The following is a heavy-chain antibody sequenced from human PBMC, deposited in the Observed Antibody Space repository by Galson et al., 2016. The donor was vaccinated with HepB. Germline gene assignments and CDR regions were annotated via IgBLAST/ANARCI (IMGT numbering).Heavy chain of an antibody. CDR2: IKSDGSST. D-gene: IGHD1-26*01. J-gene: IGHJ3*02. CDR3: ARDPRATGAFDI. V-gene: IGHV3-74*01. CDR1: GFTFSSYW. Sequence: SLRLSCAASGFTFSSYWMHWVRQAPGKGLVWVSRIKSDGSSTSYADSVKGRFTISRDNAKNTLYLQMNSLRAEDTAAYYCARDPRATGAFDIWGQGTMVTVSS.